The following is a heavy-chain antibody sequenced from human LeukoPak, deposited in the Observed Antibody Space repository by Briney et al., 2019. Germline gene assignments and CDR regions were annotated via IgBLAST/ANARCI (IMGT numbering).Heavy chain of an antibody. Sequence: GRSLRLSCAASGFTFDDYAMHWVRQAPGKGLEGVSGISWNSGSIGYADSVKGRFTISRDNAKNSLYLQMNSLRAEDTALYYCAQPPAYYDSSGYYLRGYYFDYWGQGTLVTVSS. CDR2: ISWNSGSI. CDR3: AQPPAYYDSSGYYLRGYYFDY. CDR1: GFTFDDYA. J-gene: IGHJ4*02. V-gene: IGHV3-9*01. D-gene: IGHD3-22*01.